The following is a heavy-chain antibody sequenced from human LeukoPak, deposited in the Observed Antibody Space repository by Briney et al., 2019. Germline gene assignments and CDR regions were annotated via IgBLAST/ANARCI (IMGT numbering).Heavy chain of an antibody. CDR1: GLTFSNHA. CDR3: AREQWSRQYFDY. V-gene: IGHV3-30-3*01. D-gene: IGHD6-19*01. Sequence: GGSLRLSCAASGLTFSNHAMHCVRQAPGKGLEWVAVISYDGSNKYYADSVKGRFTISRDNSKNTLYLQMNSLRAEDTAAYYCAREQWSRQYFDYWGQGTLVTVSS. J-gene: IGHJ4*02. CDR2: ISYDGSNK.